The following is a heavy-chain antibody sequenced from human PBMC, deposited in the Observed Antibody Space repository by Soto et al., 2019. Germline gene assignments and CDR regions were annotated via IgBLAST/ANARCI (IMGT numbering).Heavy chain of an antibody. Sequence: PGESLKISCKGSGYSFTSYWIGWVRQMPGKGLEWMGIIYPGDSDTRYSPSFQGQVTISADKSISTAYLQWSSLKASDTAMYYCARLTLIKRKQLAEYFQHWGQGTLVTVSS. D-gene: IGHD6-13*01. J-gene: IGHJ1*01. V-gene: IGHV5-51*01. CDR2: IYPGDSDT. CDR1: GYSFTSYW. CDR3: ARLTLIKRKQLAEYFQH.